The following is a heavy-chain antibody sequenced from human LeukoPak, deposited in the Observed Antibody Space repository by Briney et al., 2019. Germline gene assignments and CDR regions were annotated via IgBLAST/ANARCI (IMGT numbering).Heavy chain of an antibody. CDR1: GYIFTTYF. V-gene: IGHV1-46*01. J-gene: IGHJ3*02. D-gene: IGHD3-22*01. CDR3: ARELSMEDPFTPKNHDSSFGDAFDI. Sequence: GASVKVSCKASGYIFTTYFIHWVRQAPGQGLEWMGIINPSGGSTSYAQKFQGRVTMTRDMSTSTVYMALFSLRSEDTAVYCCARELSMEDPFTPKNHDSSFGDAFDIWGQGTMVTVSS. CDR2: INPSGGST.